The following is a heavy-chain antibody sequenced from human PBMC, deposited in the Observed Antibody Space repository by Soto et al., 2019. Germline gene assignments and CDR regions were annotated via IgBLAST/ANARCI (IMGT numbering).Heavy chain of an antibody. CDR2: INSDGSRT. J-gene: IGHJ4*02. CDR3: ASEQERGDSVYDFDY. CDR1: GFTFSNYC. Sequence: EVHLVESGGGLVQPGGSLRVSCAVSGFTFSNYCMHWVRQAPGTGLVLVSGINSDGSRTSYADSVKGRFTISRDNAKNTLYLEMSGLRDEATAVYDCASEQERGDSVYDFDYWGQGIMVTVSS. V-gene: IGHV3-74*01. D-gene: IGHD5-12*01.